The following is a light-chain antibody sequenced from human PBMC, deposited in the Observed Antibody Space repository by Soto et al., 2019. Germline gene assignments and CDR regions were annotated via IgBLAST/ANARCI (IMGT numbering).Light chain of an antibody. Sequence: IVMTRSPATLSVSPGERATLSCRASQSVSSNLAWYQQKPGQAPRLLVYGASTRATGIPARFSGSGSGTEFTLTISSLQSEDFAVYFCQQYNYWPPWTFGQGTKVDIK. J-gene: IGKJ1*01. CDR2: GAS. V-gene: IGKV3-15*01. CDR3: QQYNYWPPWT. CDR1: QSVSSN.